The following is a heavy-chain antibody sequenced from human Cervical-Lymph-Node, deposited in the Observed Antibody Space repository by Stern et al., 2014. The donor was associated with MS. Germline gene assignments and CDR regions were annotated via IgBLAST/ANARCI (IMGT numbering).Heavy chain of an antibody. CDR2: ISCSSATV. V-gene: IGHV3-9*01. J-gene: IGHJ4*01. CDR3: VKDVDSSVAFSFDY. CDR1: GFTFDDHA. D-gene: IGHD3-3*02. Sequence: EQLVESGGDLVQPGRSLRLSCAASGFTFDDHAMHWVRQGPEKGLEWVSVISCSSATVADADYVKGRVTISRDNDKKSLYLQLNRLGADDTALYYCVKDVDSSVAFSFDYWVHGTLVTVSS.